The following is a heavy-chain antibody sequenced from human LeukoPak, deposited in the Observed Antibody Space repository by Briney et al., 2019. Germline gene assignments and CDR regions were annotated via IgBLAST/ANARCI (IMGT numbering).Heavy chain of an antibody. CDR1: GGSISSYY. J-gene: IGHJ4*02. Sequence: SETLSLTCTVSGGSISSYYWSWIRQPPGKGLEWIGYIYYSGSTNYNPSLKSRVTISVDTSKNQFSLKLSSVTAADTAVYYCATTSNYGDYVWWGQGTLVTVSS. D-gene: IGHD4-17*01. CDR2: IYYSGST. CDR3: ATTSNYGDYVW. V-gene: IGHV4-59*01.